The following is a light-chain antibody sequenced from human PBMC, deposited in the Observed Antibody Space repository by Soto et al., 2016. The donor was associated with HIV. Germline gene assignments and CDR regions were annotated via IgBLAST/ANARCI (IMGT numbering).Light chain of an antibody. CDR3: QQFHSYPVT. CDR2: EAS. CDR1: QSISYW. Sequence: DIQMTQSPSTLSASVGDRVTITCRASQSISYWLAWYQQKPGKAPHLLIYEASRLESGVPSRFSGSGSGAEFTLTINSLQPDDFATYYCQQFHSYPVTFGGGTKVEIK. V-gene: IGKV1-5*03. J-gene: IGKJ4*01.